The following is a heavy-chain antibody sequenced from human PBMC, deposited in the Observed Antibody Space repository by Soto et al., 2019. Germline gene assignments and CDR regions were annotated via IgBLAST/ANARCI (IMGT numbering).Heavy chain of an antibody. D-gene: IGHD3-10*01. CDR1: GSNIISGNYY. Sequence: SETQSLTSTFSGSNIISGNYYWCWIRKPPGKGLEWIGFISYSGSTYYRPSLKSRVTISVDTSKSQFSLNLSSVTAADTAVYYCARLSTGSGRFDYWGQGTLVTVSS. CDR3: ARLSTGSGRFDY. CDR2: ISYSGST. V-gene: IGHV4-30-4*02. J-gene: IGHJ4*02.